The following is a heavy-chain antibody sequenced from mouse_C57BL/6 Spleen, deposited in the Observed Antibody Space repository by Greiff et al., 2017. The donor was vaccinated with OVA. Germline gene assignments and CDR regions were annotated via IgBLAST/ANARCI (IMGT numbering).Heavy chain of an antibody. CDR3: ARSLNYYGSSSWYGEV. CDR1: GFSLSTSGMG. CDR2: IYWADDK. D-gene: IGHD1-1*01. V-gene: IGHV8-12*01. J-gene: IGHJ1*03. Sequence: QVTLKVSGPGILQSSQTLSLTCSFSGFSLSTSGMGVSWIRQPSGKGLEWLAHIYWADDKRYNPSLKSRLTISKDTSRNQVFLKITSVDTADTATYYCARSLNYYGSSSWYGEVWGTGTTVTVSS.